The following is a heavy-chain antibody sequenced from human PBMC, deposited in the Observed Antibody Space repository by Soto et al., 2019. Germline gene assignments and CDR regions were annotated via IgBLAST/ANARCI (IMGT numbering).Heavy chain of an antibody. CDR3: ARQRRDFDY. V-gene: IGHV4-59*08. CDR2: IYYSGST. J-gene: IGHJ4*02. CDR1: GGSISGYY. Sequence: QVQLQESGPGLVKPSETLSLTCTVSGGSISGYYWSWIRQPPGKGLQWIGYIYYSGSTNYNPSLMSRVTNSVDTSKNQFSLYLSSVTAADTAVYYCARQRRDFDYWGQGSLVTVSS.